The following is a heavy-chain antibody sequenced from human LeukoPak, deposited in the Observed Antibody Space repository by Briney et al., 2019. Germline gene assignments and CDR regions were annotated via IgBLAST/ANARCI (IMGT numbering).Heavy chain of an antibody. CDR1: GFTFSSYS. Sequence: PGGSLRLSCAASGFTFSSYSMNWVCQAPGKGLEWVSSISSSSSYIYYADSVKGRFTISRDNAKNSLYLQMNSLRAEDTAVYYCARDNYDSSGYDFDYWGQGTLVTVSS. V-gene: IGHV3-21*01. D-gene: IGHD3-22*01. CDR3: ARDNYDSSGYDFDY. J-gene: IGHJ4*02. CDR2: ISSSSSYI.